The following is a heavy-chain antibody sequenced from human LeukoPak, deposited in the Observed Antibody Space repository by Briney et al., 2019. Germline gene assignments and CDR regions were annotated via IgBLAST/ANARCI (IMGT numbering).Heavy chain of an antibody. V-gene: IGHV3-23*01. CDR3: AKETYYDFWSALDY. D-gene: IGHD3-3*01. CDR1: EFTFDNYA. J-gene: IGHJ4*02. Sequence: GGSLRLSCAASEFTFDNYAMSWVRQAPGKGLEWVSVISGSGYYSYYADSVKGRFTVSRDNSKNTLYLQMNSLGAEDTAVYYCAKETYYDFWSALDYWGQGTLVTVSS. CDR2: ISGSGYYS.